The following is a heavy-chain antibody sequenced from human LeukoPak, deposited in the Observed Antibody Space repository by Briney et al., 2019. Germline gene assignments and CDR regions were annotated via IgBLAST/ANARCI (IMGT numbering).Heavy chain of an antibody. V-gene: IGHV1-18*01. J-gene: IGHJ4*02. Sequence: ASVTVSCKASGYTFTSYGISWVRQAPGQGLEWMGWISPYTGDTNHAQRFQGRVTMTTDTSTSTAHMELRSLRSDDTAVYYCARDGRGSESDYWGQGTLVTVSS. CDR1: GYTFTSYG. CDR2: ISPYTGDT. CDR3: ARDGRGSESDY. D-gene: IGHD3-16*01.